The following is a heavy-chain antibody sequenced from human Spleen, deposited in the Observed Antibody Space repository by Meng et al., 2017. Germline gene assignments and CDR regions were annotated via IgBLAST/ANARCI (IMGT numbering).Heavy chain of an antibody. CDR2: IRSNTNSGAT. Sequence: VQLVESGGGVVQPGRSLRLSCAASGFTFSHYGMHWVRQTPGKGLEWVGRIRSNTNSGATDYAKPVRARFTISRDDSTNTLFLQMYNLQIDDTAIYYCTTGPFDYWGQGALVTVSS. CDR1: GFTFSHYG. V-gene: IGHV3-15*01. J-gene: IGHJ4*02. CDR3: TTGPFDY.